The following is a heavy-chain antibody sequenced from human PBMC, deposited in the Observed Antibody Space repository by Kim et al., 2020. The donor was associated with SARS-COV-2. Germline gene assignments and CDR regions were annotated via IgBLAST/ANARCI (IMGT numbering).Heavy chain of an antibody. Sequence: GGSLRLSCAASGFTFSSYSMNWVRQAPGKGLEWVSYISSSSSTIYYADSVKGRFTISRDNAKNSLYLQMNSLRAEDTAVYYCARDGDGDQLYYYYGMDVWGQGTTVTVSS. CDR1: GFTFSSYS. V-gene: IGHV3-48*04. D-gene: IGHD4-17*01. J-gene: IGHJ6*02. CDR2: ISSSSSTI. CDR3: ARDGDGDQLYYYYGMDV.